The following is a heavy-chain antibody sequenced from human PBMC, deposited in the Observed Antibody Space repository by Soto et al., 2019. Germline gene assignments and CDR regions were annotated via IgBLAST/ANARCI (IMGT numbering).Heavy chain of an antibody. Sequence: GGSLRLSCAASGFTFSSYAMSWVRQAPGKGLEWVSAISGSGGSTYYADSVKGRFTISRDNSKNTLYLQMNSLRVEDTAVYYCAKDQDIVVVPAAASWGQGTLVTVSS. D-gene: IGHD2-2*01. CDR2: ISGSGGST. CDR1: GFTFSSYA. V-gene: IGHV3-23*01. CDR3: AKDQDIVVVPAAAS. J-gene: IGHJ4*02.